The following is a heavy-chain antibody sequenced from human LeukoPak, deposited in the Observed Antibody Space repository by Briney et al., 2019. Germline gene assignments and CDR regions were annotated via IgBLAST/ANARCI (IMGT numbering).Heavy chain of an antibody. V-gene: IGHV4-59*01. Sequence: PSETLSLTCTVSGGSISSYYWSWIRQPPGKGLEWIGYIYYSGSTNYNPSLKSRVTISVDTSKNQFSLKLSSVTAADTAVYYCARVWFGELLSDYYYYMDVWGKGTTVTVSS. J-gene: IGHJ6*03. CDR3: ARVWFGELLSDYYYYMDV. CDR2: IYYSGST. CDR1: GGSISSYY. D-gene: IGHD3-10*01.